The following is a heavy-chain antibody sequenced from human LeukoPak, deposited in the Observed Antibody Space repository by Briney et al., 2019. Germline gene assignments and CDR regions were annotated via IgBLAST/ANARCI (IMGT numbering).Heavy chain of an antibody. CDR1: GGSFSGYY. D-gene: IGHD6-13*01. CDR2: INHSGST. Sequence: SETLSLTCAVYGGSFSGYYWSWIRQPPGKGLEWIGEINHSGSTNYNPSLKSRVTISVDTSKNQFSLKVSSVTAADTAVYYCARQRAAGDTNYYYYYYMDVWGKGTTVTISS. CDR3: ARQRAAGDTNYYYYYYMDV. J-gene: IGHJ6*03. V-gene: IGHV4-34*01.